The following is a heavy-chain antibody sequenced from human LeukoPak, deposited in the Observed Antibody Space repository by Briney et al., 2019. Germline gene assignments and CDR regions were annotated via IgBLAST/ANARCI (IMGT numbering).Heavy chain of an antibody. D-gene: IGHD3-22*01. CDR3: ARVGYSSYWHSDY. Sequence: GGSLRLSCAASGFTFSTYAMTWVRQAPGKGLEWVSAISGSGGSTFYADSVKGRFTISRDFSKNTLDLQMNSLRAEDTAVYYCARVGYSSYWHSDYWGQGTLVTVSS. J-gene: IGHJ4*02. V-gene: IGHV3-23*01. CDR1: GFTFSTYA. CDR2: ISGSGGST.